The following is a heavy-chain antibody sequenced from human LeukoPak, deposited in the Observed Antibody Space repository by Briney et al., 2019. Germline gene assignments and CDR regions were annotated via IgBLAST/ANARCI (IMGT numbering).Heavy chain of an antibody. Sequence: GGSLRLSCAASGFTFNTYWMSWVRQAPGRGLEWVANIKGDGTEKYYVDSVKGRFTISRDNAKNSLFLHMNNVRAEDTAVYYCARGIAAAGLDYWGQGTLVTVSS. CDR2: IKGDGTEK. D-gene: IGHD6-13*01. CDR3: ARGIAAAGLDY. V-gene: IGHV3-7*01. CDR1: GFTFNTYW. J-gene: IGHJ4*02.